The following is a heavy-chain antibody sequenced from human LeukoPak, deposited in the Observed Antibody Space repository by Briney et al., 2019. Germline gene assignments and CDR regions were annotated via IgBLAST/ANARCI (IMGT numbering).Heavy chain of an antibody. Sequence: GESLKISWKGSGYSFTSYWIGWVRQMPGKGLEWMGSIYPGDSDTRYSPSFQGQVTISADKSISTAYLQWSSLKASDTAMYYCARRRVATIDSYYFDYWGQGTLVTVSS. CDR1: GYSFTSYW. CDR2: IYPGDSDT. D-gene: IGHD5-12*01. J-gene: IGHJ4*02. CDR3: ARRRVATIDSYYFDY. V-gene: IGHV5-51*01.